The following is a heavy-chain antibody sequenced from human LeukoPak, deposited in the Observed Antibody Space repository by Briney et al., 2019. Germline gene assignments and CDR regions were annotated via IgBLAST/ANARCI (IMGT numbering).Heavy chain of an antibody. J-gene: IGHJ4*02. CDR3: GRGDYSNPH. D-gene: IGHD4-11*01. CDR2: IYASGNT. Sequence: SETLSLTCTVSGGSISSYYWSWIRQPPGKGLERIGRIYASGNTNYNPSLRSRVTMSVDTSKNQFSLRLSSVTAADTAVYYCGRGDYSNPHWGQGTLVTVSS. CDR1: GGSISSYY. V-gene: IGHV4-4*07.